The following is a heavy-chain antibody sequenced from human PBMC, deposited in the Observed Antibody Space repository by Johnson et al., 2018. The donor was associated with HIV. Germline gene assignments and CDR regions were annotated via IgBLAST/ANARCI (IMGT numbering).Heavy chain of an antibody. V-gene: IGHV3-66*02. CDR1: GFTFSNAW. CDR2: IYSGGST. CDR3: ARDSGAPGNDAFDI. J-gene: IGHJ3*02. D-gene: IGHD1-26*01. Sequence: VQLVESGGGLVKPGGSLRLSCAASGFTFSNAWMSWVRQAPGKGLEWVSVIYSGGSTYYADSVKGRFTISRDNSKNTLYLQMNSLRPEDTALYFCARDSGAPGNDAFDIWGQGTMVTISS.